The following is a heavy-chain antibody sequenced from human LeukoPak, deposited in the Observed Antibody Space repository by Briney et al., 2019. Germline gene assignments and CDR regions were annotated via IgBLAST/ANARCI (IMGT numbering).Heavy chain of an antibody. Sequence: PGGSLRFSCAASGFTFSSYGMHWVRQAPGKGLEWVAFIRYDGSNKYYADSVKGRFTISRDNSKNTLYLQMNSLRAEDTAVYYCAKDPGSSWYWFDPWGQGTLVTVSS. J-gene: IGHJ5*02. D-gene: IGHD6-13*01. V-gene: IGHV3-30*02. CDR3: AKDPGSSWYWFDP. CDR2: IRYDGSNK. CDR1: GFTFSSYG.